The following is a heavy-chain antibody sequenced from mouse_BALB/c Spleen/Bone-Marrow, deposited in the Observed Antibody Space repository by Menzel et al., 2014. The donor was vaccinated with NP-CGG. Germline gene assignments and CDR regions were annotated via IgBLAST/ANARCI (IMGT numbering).Heavy chain of an antibody. CDR2: IWAGGST. CDR1: GFSLTSCG. V-gene: IGHV2-9*02. Sequence: VKLMESGPGLVAPSQSLSITCTVSGFSLTSCGVHWVRRPPGKGLEWLGVIWAGGSTNYNSALMSRLSISKDNSKSQVFLKMNSLQTDDTAMYYCARDYYGSLYAMDYWGQGTSVTVSS. J-gene: IGHJ4*01. D-gene: IGHD1-1*01. CDR3: ARDYYGSLYAMDY.